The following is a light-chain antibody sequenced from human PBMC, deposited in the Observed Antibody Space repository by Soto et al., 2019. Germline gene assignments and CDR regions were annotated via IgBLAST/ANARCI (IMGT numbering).Light chain of an antibody. Sequence: DIQMTQSPSTLSASVGDRVTITCRASQFIDRWLAWYQQKPGKAPQYLIFDASSLYGGVPLRFSGSGSGTEFTLTITSLQPGDSATYYCLQYSGSSYTFGQGTNVEIK. CDR1: QFIDRW. CDR3: LQYSGSSYT. CDR2: DAS. J-gene: IGKJ2*01. V-gene: IGKV1-5*01.